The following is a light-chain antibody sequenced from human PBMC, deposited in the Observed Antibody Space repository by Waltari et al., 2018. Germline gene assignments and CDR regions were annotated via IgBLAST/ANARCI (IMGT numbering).Light chain of an antibody. CDR3: QAGDSTSYVV. CDR1: RLGNKF. J-gene: IGLJ2*01. Sequence: SYELTQPPSVSVSPGQPASIPCSGDRLGNKFASWYQQTPGQSPLLVIYQDIKRPSGIPERFSGSISGNTATLTISETQAVDEADYYCQAGDSTSYVVFGGGTKLTVL. CDR2: QDI. V-gene: IGLV3-1*01.